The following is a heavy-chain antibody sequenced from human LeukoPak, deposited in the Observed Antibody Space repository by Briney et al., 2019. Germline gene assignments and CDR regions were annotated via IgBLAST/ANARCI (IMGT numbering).Heavy chain of an antibody. J-gene: IGHJ4*02. CDR2: INYSGST. CDR3: ARDDYGDSRGTY. D-gene: IGHD4-17*01. Sequence: SETLSLTCTVSGGSISSSSYYCAWIRQPPGKGLEWIGSINYSGSTYYNPSLKSRVTMSVDTSKNQFSLKLSSVTAADTAVYYCARDDYGDSRGTYWGQGTLVTVSS. V-gene: IGHV4-39*07. CDR1: GGSISSSSYY.